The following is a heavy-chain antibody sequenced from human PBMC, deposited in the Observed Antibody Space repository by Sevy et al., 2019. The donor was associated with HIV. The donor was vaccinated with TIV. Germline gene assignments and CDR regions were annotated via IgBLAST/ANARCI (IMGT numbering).Heavy chain of an antibody. CDR3: AKALLTYYYGSGSYRGQYYYYGMDV. Sequence: GGSLRLSCAASGFTFSSYAMSWVRQAPGKGLEWVSAISGSGGSTYYADSVKGRFTISRDNSKNTLYLQMNSLRAEDTAVYYCAKALLTYYYGSGSYRGQYYYYGMDVWGQGTTVTVSS. J-gene: IGHJ6*02. CDR1: GFTFSSYA. CDR2: ISGSGGST. V-gene: IGHV3-23*01. D-gene: IGHD3-10*01.